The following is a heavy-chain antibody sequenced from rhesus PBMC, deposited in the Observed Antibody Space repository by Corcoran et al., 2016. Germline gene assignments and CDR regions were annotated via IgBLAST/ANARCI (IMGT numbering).Heavy chain of an antibody. J-gene: IGHJ4*01. CDR2: IGGISGST. Sequence: QVQLQESGPGLVKPSETLSLTCAVPGYSLSSGSGWSWIRQPPGKGLEWIGSIGGISGSTNYNPSLKSRVTISKATAKKQFSLKLSSVTAADTAVYYCARGGSPDYWGQGVLVTVSS. V-gene: IGHV4-127*01. D-gene: IGHD3-34*01. CDR3: ARGGSPDY. CDR1: GYSLSSGSG.